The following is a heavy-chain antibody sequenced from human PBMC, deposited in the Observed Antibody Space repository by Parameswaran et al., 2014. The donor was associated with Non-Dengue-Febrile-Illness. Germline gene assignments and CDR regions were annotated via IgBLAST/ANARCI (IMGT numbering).Heavy chain of an antibody. Sequence: VRQMPGKGLEWIGRMRNKDKNYAVGYAESVKGRFTISRDDSENTAYLEMDNLRTEDTAVYYCVAALLGGSETYRFLGTTYSFYYMDVWGVGTTVTVSS. D-gene: IGHD3-10*01. V-gene: IGHV3-73*01. J-gene: IGHJ6*03. CDR3: VAALLGGSETYRFLGTTYSFYYMDV. CDR2: MRNKDKNYAV.